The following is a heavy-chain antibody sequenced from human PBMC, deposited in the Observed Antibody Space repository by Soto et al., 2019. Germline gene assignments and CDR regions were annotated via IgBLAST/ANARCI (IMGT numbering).Heavy chain of an antibody. CDR3: ARDSIAAAGKVFDH. CDR2: IYYSGST. D-gene: IGHD6-13*01. Sequence: LSLTCTVSGDSISSGGDYWSWIRQHPGKGLEWIGYIYYSGSTYYNPSLESRVTMSVDTSKNQFSLKLSSVTAADTAVYYCARDSIAAAGKVFDHWRQGTLVTVSS. V-gene: IGHV4-31*03. CDR1: GDSISSGGDY. J-gene: IGHJ4*02.